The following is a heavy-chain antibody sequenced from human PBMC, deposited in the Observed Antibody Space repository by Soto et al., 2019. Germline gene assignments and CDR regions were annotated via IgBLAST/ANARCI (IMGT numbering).Heavy chain of an antibody. CDR3: ARSWRAARPYFDY. D-gene: IGHD6-6*01. J-gene: IGHJ4*02. Sequence: GGSLRLSCAASGFTFSSYGMHWVRQAPGKGLEWVAVIWYDGSNKYYADSVKGRFTISRDNSKNTLYLQMNSLRVEDTAVYYCARSWRAARPYFDYWGQGTLVTVSS. CDR1: GFTFSSYG. V-gene: IGHV3-33*01. CDR2: IWYDGSNK.